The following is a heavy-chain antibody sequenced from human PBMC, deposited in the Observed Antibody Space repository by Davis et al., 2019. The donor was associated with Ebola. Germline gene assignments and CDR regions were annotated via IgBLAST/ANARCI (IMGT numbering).Heavy chain of an antibody. J-gene: IGHJ6*02. CDR1: GYTFTSYG. CDR3: ARNSGWNYFYYSMDV. Sequence: AASVKVSCKASGYTFTSYGISWVRQAPGQGLEWMGWISAYNGNTKYAQKVQGRVTMTTDTSTSTAYMELRSLRSDDTAVYYCARNSGWNYFYYSMDVWGQGTTVTVSS. V-gene: IGHV1-18*01. D-gene: IGHD6-19*01. CDR2: ISAYNGNT.